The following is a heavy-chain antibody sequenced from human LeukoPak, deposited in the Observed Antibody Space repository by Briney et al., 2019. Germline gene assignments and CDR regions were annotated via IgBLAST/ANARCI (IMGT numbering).Heavy chain of an antibody. CDR2: IRSKAYGGTT. Sequence: GGSPRLSCIVSGFTFGDYAMSWVRQAPGKGLEWVGFIRSKAYGGTTEYAASVKGRFTISRDDSKSIAYLQMNSLKTEDTAVYYCTRDRSGSYYFDYWGQGTLVTVSS. V-gene: IGHV3-49*04. CDR1: GFTFGDYA. D-gene: IGHD1-26*01. CDR3: TRDRSGSYYFDY. J-gene: IGHJ4*02.